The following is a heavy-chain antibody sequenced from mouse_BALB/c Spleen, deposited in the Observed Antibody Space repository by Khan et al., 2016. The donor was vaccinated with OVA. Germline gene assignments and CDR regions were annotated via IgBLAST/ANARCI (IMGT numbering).Heavy chain of an antibody. V-gene: IGHV1-54*01. Sequence: QVQLQQSGAELVRPGTSVKVSCKASGYAFISYLIEWVNQRPGQGLEWIGLINPGNGNTNYNEKFKGKATLTADKSSSTAYIQLSSLTSDDSAVYFCARSQLGLRFDYWGQGTTLTVSS. J-gene: IGHJ2*01. CDR3: ARSQLGLRFDY. CDR2: INPGNGNT. D-gene: IGHD3-1*01. CDR1: GYAFISYL.